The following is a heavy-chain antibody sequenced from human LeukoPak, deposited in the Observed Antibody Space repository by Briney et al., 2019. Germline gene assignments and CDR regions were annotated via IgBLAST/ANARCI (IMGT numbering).Heavy chain of an antibody. CDR1: GLTFSSYW. CDR3: ARASEGRGYYFDY. V-gene: IGHV3-7*01. J-gene: IGHJ4*02. CDR2: IKQDGSEK. Sequence: GGSLRLSCAASGLTFSSYWMSWVRQAPGKGLEWVANIKQDGSEKYYVDSVKGRFTISRDDAKNSLYLQMNSLRAEDTAVYYCARASEGRGYYFDYWGQGTLVTVSS. D-gene: IGHD1-14*01.